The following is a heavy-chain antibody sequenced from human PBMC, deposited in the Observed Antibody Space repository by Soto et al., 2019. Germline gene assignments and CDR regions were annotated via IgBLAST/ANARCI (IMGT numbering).Heavy chain of an antibody. CDR1: GFTFTNYA. D-gene: IGHD4-17*01. CDR2: VWYDGSHA. J-gene: IGHJ3*02. Sequence: QVQLVESGGGVVQPGRSLRLACAASGFTFTNYAFTWVRQTPGKGLEWVAVVWYDGSHAFYADSVKGRFTISRDDSNNTRYLELNSLRIEDTAVYWCAREGQGYSDYGYYAFDIWGQGAMVTVSS. CDR3: AREGQGYSDYGYYAFDI. V-gene: IGHV3-33*01.